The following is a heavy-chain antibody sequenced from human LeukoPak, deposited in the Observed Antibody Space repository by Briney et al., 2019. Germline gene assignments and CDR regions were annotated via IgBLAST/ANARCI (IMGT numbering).Heavy chain of an antibody. V-gene: IGHV1-18*01. CDR1: GYTFTSYG. Sequence: ASVKVSCKASGYTFTSYGISWVRQAPGQGLEWMGWISAYNGNTNYAQKLQGRVTMTTDTSTSTAYMELRSLRSDHTAVYYCASDQWLVRFGAFDIWGQGTMVTVSS. CDR3: ASDQWLVRFGAFDI. J-gene: IGHJ3*02. CDR2: ISAYNGNT. D-gene: IGHD6-19*01.